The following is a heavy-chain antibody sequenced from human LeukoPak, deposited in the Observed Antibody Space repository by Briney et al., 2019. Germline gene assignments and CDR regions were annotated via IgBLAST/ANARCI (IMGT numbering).Heavy chain of an antibody. CDR3: ARDLNAPYYYDSSGYYYFDY. J-gene: IGHJ4*02. V-gene: IGHV1-2*02. CDR1: GYTFTGYY. Sequence: ASVKVSCKASGYTFTGYYMHWVRQAPGQGLEWMGWINPNSGGTNYAQKFQGRVTMTRDTSISTAYMELSRLRSDDTAVYYCARDLNAPYYYDSSGYYYFDYWGQGTPVTVSS. D-gene: IGHD3-22*01. CDR2: INPNSGGT.